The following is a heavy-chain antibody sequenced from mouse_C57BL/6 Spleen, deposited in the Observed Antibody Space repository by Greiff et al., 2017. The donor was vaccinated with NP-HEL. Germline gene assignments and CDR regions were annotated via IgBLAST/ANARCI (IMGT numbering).Heavy chain of an antibody. J-gene: IGHJ3*01. CDR2: INPNNGGT. CDR1: GYTFTDYY. CDR3: ARRSFYDGYYWFAY. Sequence: VQLQQSGPELVKPGASVKISCKASGYTFTDYYMNWVKQSHGKSLEWIGDINPNNGGTSYNQKFKGKATLTVDKSSSTAYMELRSLTSEDSAVYYCARRSFYDGYYWFAYWGQGTLVTVSA. D-gene: IGHD2-3*01. V-gene: IGHV1-26*01.